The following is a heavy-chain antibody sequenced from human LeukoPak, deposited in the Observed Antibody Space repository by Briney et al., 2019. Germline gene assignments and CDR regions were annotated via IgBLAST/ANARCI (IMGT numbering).Heavy chain of an antibody. CDR3: ARAAAYNRGFDS. Sequence: GGSLRLSCAASGFTFSNYWMHWVRHAPGKGLVWVSRINSDGSATTYADSMKGRFTISRDNAKNTLYLQMNSLRAEDTAVYYCARAAAYNRGFDSWGQGTLVTVSS. CDR2: INSDGSAT. D-gene: IGHD5-24*01. V-gene: IGHV3-74*01. CDR1: GFTFSNYW. J-gene: IGHJ4*02.